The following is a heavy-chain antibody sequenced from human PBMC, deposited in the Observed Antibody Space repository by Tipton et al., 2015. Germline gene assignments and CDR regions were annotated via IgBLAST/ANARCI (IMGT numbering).Heavy chain of an antibody. CDR3: ACQDYDILTRDYQTVDY. CDR2: IYYSGST. J-gene: IGHJ4*02. CDR1: GGSISSDNRY. V-gene: IGHV4-39*07. D-gene: IGHD3-9*01. Sequence: TLSLTCTVSGGSISSDNRYWGWIRQPPGKGLEWIGNIYYSGSTYYTPSLKRRVTISVDTSKNQFSLRGRSVTAADTAVYYCACQDYDILTRDYQTVDYWGQGTLVTVSS.